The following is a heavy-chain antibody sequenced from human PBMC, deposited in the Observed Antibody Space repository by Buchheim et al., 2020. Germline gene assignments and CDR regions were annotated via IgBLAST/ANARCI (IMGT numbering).Heavy chain of an antibody. Sequence: EVQLVQSGAEVKKPGESLQISCKTSGYGFTGYWIGWVRQRPGEGLEWMTMIYPGDSDIRYSPSFQGQITISADTSTSTAYPQWSSLRSSDTAMYYCAKAGAGDYWGQGTL. J-gene: IGHJ4*02. CDR1: GYGFTGYW. CDR2: IYPGDSDI. D-gene: IGHD6-13*01. CDR3: AKAGAGDY. V-gene: IGHV5-51*01.